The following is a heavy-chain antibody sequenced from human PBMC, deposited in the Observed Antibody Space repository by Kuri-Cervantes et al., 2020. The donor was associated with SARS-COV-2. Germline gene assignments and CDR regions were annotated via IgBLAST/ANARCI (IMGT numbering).Heavy chain of an antibody. J-gene: IGHJ6*03. V-gene: IGHV3-21*01. CDR1: GFTFSSYS. Sequence: GGSLRLSFAASGFTFSSYSMNWVRQAPGKGLEWVSSISSSSSYIYYADSVKGRFTISRDNAKNSLYLQMNSLRAEDTAVYYCAREVAVGDYYYYYYMDVWGKGTTVTVSS. CDR2: ISSSSSYI. CDR3: AREVAVGDYYYYYYMDV. D-gene: IGHD3-16*01.